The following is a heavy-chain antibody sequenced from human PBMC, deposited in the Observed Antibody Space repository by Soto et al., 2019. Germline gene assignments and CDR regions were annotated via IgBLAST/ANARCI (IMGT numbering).Heavy chain of an antibody. D-gene: IGHD6-19*01. CDR2: ISYSGSP. V-gene: IGHV4-39*01. Sequence: SETLSLTCTVSGGSVTNSVYYWGWVRQPPGKGLEWIGSISYSGSPYYNPSLKSRVTISIDTSKNQFSLNLSSVTAADTAVYYCATVSVLYSSGWYDYYWGQGTLVTVSS. CDR1: GGSVTNSVYY. J-gene: IGHJ4*02. CDR3: ATVSVLYSSGWYDYY.